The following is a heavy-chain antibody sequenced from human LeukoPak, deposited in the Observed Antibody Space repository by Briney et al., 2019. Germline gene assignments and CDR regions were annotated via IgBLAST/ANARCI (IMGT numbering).Heavy chain of an antibody. Sequence: GGSLRLSCAASGIIFSSYAMTWLRQAPGKGLEWVSSVSGNGVRTQYADSGKGRFTISRDNSKNTLYLQMNSLRAEDTAVYYCAKDPNGDYVGAFDMWGQGTLVTVSP. CDR1: GIIFSSYA. CDR2: VSGNGVRT. J-gene: IGHJ3*02. CDR3: AKDPNGDYVGAFDM. V-gene: IGHV3-23*01. D-gene: IGHD4-17*01.